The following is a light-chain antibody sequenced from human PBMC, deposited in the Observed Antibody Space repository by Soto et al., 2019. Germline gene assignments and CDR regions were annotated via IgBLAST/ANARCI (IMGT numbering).Light chain of an antibody. CDR1: RDIGTW. Sequence: TPLTPSPSTPSSSVGDSVSITCLASRDIGTWLAWFQQKPGRAPNLLIYRASTLARGVPSRFSGSGSGTEFTLAISSLQPDDFATYYCHRHETYPLAFGGGTKVDI. J-gene: IGKJ4*01. V-gene: IGKV1-5*03. CDR3: HRHETYPLA. CDR2: RAS.